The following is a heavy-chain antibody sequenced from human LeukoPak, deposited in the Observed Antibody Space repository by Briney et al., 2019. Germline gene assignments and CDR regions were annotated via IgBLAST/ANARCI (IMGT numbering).Heavy chain of an antibody. CDR3: AKALYDSTGDGY. Sequence: PGGSLRLSCAASGFTVSSNYMSWVRQAPGKGLEWVSVIYSGGSTYYADSVKGRFTISRDNSKNTLYLQMNSLRAEDTAVYYCAKALYDSTGDGYWGQGTLVTISS. CDR1: GFTVSSNY. D-gene: IGHD7-27*01. J-gene: IGHJ4*02. V-gene: IGHV3-53*01. CDR2: IYSGGST.